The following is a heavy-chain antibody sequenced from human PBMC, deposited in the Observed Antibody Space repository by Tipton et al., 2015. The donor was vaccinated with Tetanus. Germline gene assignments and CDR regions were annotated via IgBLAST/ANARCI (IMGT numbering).Heavy chain of an antibody. J-gene: IGHJ4*02. CDR2: ISGSGVQT. CDR1: GFTFSDYG. CDR3: ARSASPFDY. Sequence: SLRLSCAASGFTFSDYGMSWVRQAPGKGLEWVSSISGSGVQTNYADSVKGRFIISRDTSKNTLYLQMNSLRAEDTAVYYCARSASPFDYWGQGTLVTVSS. V-gene: IGHV3-23*01.